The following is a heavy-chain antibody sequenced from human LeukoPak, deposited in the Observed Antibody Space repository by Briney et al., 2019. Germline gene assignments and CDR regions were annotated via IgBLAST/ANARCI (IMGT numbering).Heavy chain of an antibody. Sequence: GGSLRVSCSASGFTFSSYEMNWVGQAPWKGLDWISYITGSGDAIYYAHSVNGRCTISRDNTKNSLFLQMNSLTADDTAVYYCARERTTIVSGTTIGAHWGQGTLVTVSS. CDR3: ARERTTIVSGTTIGAH. CDR2: ITGSGDAI. D-gene: IGHD2/OR15-2a*01. V-gene: IGHV3-48*03. CDR1: GFTFSSYE. J-gene: IGHJ4*02.